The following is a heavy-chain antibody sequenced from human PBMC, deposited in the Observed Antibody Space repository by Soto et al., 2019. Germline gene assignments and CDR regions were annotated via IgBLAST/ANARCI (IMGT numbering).Heavy chain of an antibody. CDR2: VNPNVGMS. V-gene: IGHV1-69*02. Sequence: QVQLVQSGAEVKKPGSSVKVSCTASGGTFNFYTINWVRQAPGQRPEWVARVNPNVGMSSSASKFQGRVTMTAGKSTSKAYMDLTGLKSEDTAVYYCATSYGSGSTHFDYWGQGTLVTVSS. CDR3: ATSYGSGSTHFDY. J-gene: IGHJ4*02. D-gene: IGHD3-10*01. CDR1: GGTFNFYT.